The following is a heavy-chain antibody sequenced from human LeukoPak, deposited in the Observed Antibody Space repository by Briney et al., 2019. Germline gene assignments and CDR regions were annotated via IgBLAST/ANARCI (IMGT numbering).Heavy chain of an antibody. CDR3: ARGGSGSFDY. Sequence: PSETLSLTCTVSGGSISYYYWSWIRQPPGKGLEWIGYIYTGGNTKYNPSLQRRVTISVDTSKNQFSLKLSSVTAADTAVYYCARGGSGSFDYWGQGTLVTVSS. CDR1: GGSISYYY. J-gene: IGHJ4*02. V-gene: IGHV4-4*09. D-gene: IGHD3-22*01. CDR2: IYTGGNT.